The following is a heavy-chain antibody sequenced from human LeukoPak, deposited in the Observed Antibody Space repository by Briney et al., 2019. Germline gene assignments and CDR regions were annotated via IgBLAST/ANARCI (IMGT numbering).Heavy chain of an antibody. CDR3: VKMNWNPGVGNG. V-gene: IGHV3-23*01. CDR1: GFTFKSDD. Sequence: GGSLRLSCTASGFTFKSDDINWVRQAPGKGLEWVAGINVISGITFYAESVKGRFTISRDNARTTVSLQMSGLRVEETAIYYCVKMNWNPGVGNGWGQGTTVTV. J-gene: IGHJ6*02. CDR2: INVISGIT. D-gene: IGHD1-1*01.